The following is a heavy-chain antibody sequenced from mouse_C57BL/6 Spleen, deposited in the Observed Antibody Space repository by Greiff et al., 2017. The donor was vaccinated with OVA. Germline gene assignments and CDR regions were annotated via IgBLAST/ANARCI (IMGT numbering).Heavy chain of an antibody. Sequence: QVQLQQSGAELVRPGASVKLSCKASGYTFTDYYINWVKQRPGQGLEWIARIYPGSGNTYYNEKFKGKATLTAEKSSSTAYMQLSSLTSEDSAVYFCAKPFGGSYVVWFDYWGQGTLVTGSA. CDR3: AKPFGGSYVVWFDY. J-gene: IGHJ3*01. CDR2: IYPGSGNT. V-gene: IGHV1-76*01. CDR1: GYTFTDYY. D-gene: IGHD1-1*02.